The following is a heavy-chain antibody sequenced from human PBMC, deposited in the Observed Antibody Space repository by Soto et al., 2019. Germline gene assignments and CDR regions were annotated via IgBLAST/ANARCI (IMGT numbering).Heavy chain of an antibody. V-gene: IGHV4-31*01. CDR2: IYYSGST. CDR3: ARDSSTAMVH. D-gene: IGHD5-18*01. CDR1: GGSISSGGYY. Sequence: QVQLQESGPGLVKPSQTLSLTCTVSGGSISSGGYYWSWIRQHPGKGLEWIGYIYYSGSTYYNPARQXXVXIXXDPPKNQFTLKLSSVTAADTAVYYWARDSSTAMVHWGQGTLVTVSS. J-gene: IGHJ4*02.